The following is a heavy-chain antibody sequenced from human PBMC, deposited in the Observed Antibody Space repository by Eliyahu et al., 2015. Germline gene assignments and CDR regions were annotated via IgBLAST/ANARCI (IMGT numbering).Heavy chain of an antibody. D-gene: IGHD3-3*01. Sequence: EVQLLESGGGLVQPGGSLRLSCAASGFTFSRFAMSWVRQAPGKGLEWVSAISGSGGSTYYADSVKGRFTISRDNSKNTLYLQMNSLRAEDTAVYYCAKDLAIFGVVTETIFDYWGQGTLVTVSS. CDR1: GFTFSRFA. V-gene: IGHV3-23*01. J-gene: IGHJ4*02. CDR2: ISGSGGST. CDR3: AKDLAIFGVVTETIFDY.